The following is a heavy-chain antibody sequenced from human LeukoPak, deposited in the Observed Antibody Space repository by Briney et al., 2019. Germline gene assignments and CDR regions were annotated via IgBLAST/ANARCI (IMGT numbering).Heavy chain of an antibody. CDR3: ARDPYSGSYGNYYYYYMDV. Sequence: GGSLRLSCAASGFTFNNYNMNWVRQAPGKALEWVSSITSSSTYIFYADSVKGRFTISRDNVKNSLYLQMNSLGPEDTALYYCARDPYSGSYGNYYYYYMDVWGKGTTVTISS. V-gene: IGHV3-21*01. CDR2: ITSSSTYI. J-gene: IGHJ6*03. CDR1: GFTFNNYN. D-gene: IGHD1-26*01.